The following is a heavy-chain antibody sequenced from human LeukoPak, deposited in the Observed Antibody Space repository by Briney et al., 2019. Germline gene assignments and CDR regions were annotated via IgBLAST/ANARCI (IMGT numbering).Heavy chain of an antibody. V-gene: IGHV4-34*01. CDR2: INHSGST. Sequence: SSETLSLTCAVYGGSFSGYYWSWIRQPPGKGLEWIGEINHSGSTNYNPSLKSRVTISVDTSKNQFSLKLSSVTAADTAVYYRARGRYMDVWGKGTTVTVSS. CDR3: ARGRYMDV. J-gene: IGHJ6*03. CDR1: GGSFSGYY.